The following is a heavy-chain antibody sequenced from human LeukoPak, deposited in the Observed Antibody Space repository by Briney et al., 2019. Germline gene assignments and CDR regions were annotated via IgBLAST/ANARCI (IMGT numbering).Heavy chain of an antibody. D-gene: IGHD1-26*01. CDR2: IYYSGST. V-gene: IGHV4-59*01. CDR1: GGSISSYY. Sequence: SETLSLTCTVSGGSISSYYWSWIRQPPGKGLEWIGYIYYSGSTNCNPSLKSRVTISVDTSKDQFSLKLSSVTAADTAVYYCARGKSRSGSYNYHYYYYMDVWGKGTTVTVSS. CDR3: ARGKSRSGSYNYHYYYYMDV. J-gene: IGHJ6*03.